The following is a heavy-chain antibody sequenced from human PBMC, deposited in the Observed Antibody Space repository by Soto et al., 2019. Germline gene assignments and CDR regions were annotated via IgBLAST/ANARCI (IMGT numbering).Heavy chain of an antibody. CDR3: ARNYYDSSGYHYYFDY. CDR2: IISIIGIA. J-gene: IGHJ4*02. D-gene: IGHD3-22*01. V-gene: IGHV1-69*10. Sequence: SVKVSCKSSGYTFTSYEINGVRQAPGQGLEWMGWIISIIGIANYAQKFQGRVTITADKSTSTAYMELSSLRSEDTAVYYCARNYYDSSGYHYYFDYWGQGTLVTVSS. CDR1: GYTFTSYE.